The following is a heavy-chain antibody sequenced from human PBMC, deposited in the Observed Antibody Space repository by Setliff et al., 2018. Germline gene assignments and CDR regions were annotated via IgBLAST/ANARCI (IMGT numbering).Heavy chain of an antibody. J-gene: IGHJ6*03. CDR3: ARASRFGTTVYRGYYYMDV. CDR2: INTNTGNP. V-gene: IGHV7-4-1*02. CDR1: GYTFSSYA. Sequence: ASVKVSCKASGYTFSSYAMNWVRQAPGQGLEWMGWINTNTGNPTYAQGFTGRFGFSLDTSVSTAYLQISSLKAEDTAVYYCARASRFGTTVYRGYYYMDVWGKGTTVTVSS. D-gene: IGHD4-4*01.